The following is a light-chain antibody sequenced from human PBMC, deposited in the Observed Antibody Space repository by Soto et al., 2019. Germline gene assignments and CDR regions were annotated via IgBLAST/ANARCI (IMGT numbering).Light chain of an antibody. CDR3: QQDDNWPPLT. Sequence: EIVMTQSPATLSVSPGDRATLYCRAGQNVSSNLAWYQQKFGQAPTLLIYGASTRATGIPARFSGSGSWTEFSLTISSLQSEDLAVYYCQQDDNWPPLTFGGGTKVEIK. CDR2: GAS. V-gene: IGKV3-15*01. CDR1: QNVSSN. J-gene: IGKJ4*01.